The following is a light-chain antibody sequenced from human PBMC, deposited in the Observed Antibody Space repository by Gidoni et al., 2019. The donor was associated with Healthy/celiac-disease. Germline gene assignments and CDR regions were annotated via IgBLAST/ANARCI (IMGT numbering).Light chain of an antibody. CDR2: GAS. CDR3: QQSYSTPQT. J-gene: IGKJ2*01. CDR1: QSISSY. Sequence: IQMSHSPSSLSASVGDRVTITCRASQSISSYLNWYQQKPGKAPKLLIYGASSLQSGVPSRFSGSGSGTDFTLTISSLQPEDFATYYCQQSYSTPQTFGQGTKMEIK. V-gene: IGKV1-39*01.